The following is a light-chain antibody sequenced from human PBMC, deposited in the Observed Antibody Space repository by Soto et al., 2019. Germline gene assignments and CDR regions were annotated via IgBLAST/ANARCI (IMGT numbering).Light chain of an antibody. Sequence: EIVLTQSPATLSLPPGERATLSCRASQSVSSYLAWYQQKPGQAPRLLIYDASNRATGIPARFSGSGSGTDSTLTISSLEPEDFAVYYCQQRSNWLITFGQGTRLEIK. CDR2: DAS. CDR1: QSVSSY. CDR3: QQRSNWLIT. V-gene: IGKV3-11*01. J-gene: IGKJ5*01.